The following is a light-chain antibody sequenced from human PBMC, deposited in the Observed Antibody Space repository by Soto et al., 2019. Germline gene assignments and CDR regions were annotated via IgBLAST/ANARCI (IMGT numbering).Light chain of an antibody. CDR3: SLSDSGIRV. CDR1: TGAVATRHY. CDR2: DTN. Sequence: QAVVTQEPSLAVSPGGTVTLTCGSSTGAVATRHYPYWFHQKPGQAPRTLIYDTNNRHSWTPARFSGSLLGDKAALTLSDAQPEDEAEYYCSLSDSGIRVFGGGTKVTVL. V-gene: IGLV7-46*01. J-gene: IGLJ3*02.